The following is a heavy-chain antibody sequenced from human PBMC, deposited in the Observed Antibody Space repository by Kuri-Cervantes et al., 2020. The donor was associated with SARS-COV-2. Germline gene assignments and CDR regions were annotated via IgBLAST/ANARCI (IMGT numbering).Heavy chain of an antibody. CDR3: ARGYTSFEVVGYFDL. V-gene: IGHV1-2*02. CDR1: GYTFTGYY. D-gene: IGHD3-3*01. CDR2: INPNSGGT. J-gene: IGHJ2*01. Sequence: ASVKVSCKASGYTFTGYYMHWVRQAPGQGLEWMGWINPNSGGTNYAQKFQGRVTMTRDTSISTAYMELSRLRSDDTAVYYCARGYTSFEVVGYFDLWGRDTLVTVSS.